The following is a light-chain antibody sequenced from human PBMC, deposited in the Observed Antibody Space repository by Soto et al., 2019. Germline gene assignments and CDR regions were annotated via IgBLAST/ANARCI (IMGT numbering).Light chain of an antibody. CDR2: GAS. Sequence: EIVMTQSPATLSVSPGERATLSCRASQSVSNNLAWYQQKPGQAPRLLIYGASTRATGLPARFSGSGSGTEFTLTISSLQSEDFGVYSCQQYNNWPLYTFGQGTKLEIK. CDR3: QQYNNWPLYT. J-gene: IGKJ2*01. CDR1: QSVSNN. V-gene: IGKV3-15*01.